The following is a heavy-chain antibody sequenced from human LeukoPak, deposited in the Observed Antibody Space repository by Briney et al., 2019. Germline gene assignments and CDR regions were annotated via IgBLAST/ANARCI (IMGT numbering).Heavy chain of an antibody. J-gene: IGHJ4*02. CDR3: ARDGHSSSWPYYFDY. CDR1: GYIFTTYG. Sequence: ASVKVSCKASGYIFTTYGITWVRQAPGQGLEWMGWISSYNGNTNYAQNLRARVTMTTDTSTSTAYMELRSLRSDDTAIYYCARDGHSSSWPYYFDYWGQGTLATVSS. CDR2: ISSYNGNT. D-gene: IGHD6-13*01. V-gene: IGHV1-18*01.